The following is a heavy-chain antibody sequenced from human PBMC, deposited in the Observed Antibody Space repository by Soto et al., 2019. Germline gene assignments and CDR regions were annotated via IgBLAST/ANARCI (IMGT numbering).Heavy chain of an antibody. CDR1: GFTFNMYS. J-gene: IGHJ3*01. D-gene: IGHD2-21*01. V-gene: IGHV3-48*01. Sequence: QLVESGGGLVQPGGSLGLSCAASGFTFNMYSMNWVRQAPGKGLEWVSYISSYSNNVYYADSVKGRFTISRDNAKNSLYQQMNSLRAEDTAVFYCVRETYFCSGDCYDALDFWGQGTMVTVSS. CDR3: VRETYFCSGDCYDALDF. CDR2: ISSYSNNV.